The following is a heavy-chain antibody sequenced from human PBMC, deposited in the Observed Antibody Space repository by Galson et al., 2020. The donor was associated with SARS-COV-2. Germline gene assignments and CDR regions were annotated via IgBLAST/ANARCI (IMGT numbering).Heavy chain of an antibody. V-gene: IGHV1-18*01. CDR2: ISTDSANK. J-gene: IGHJ4*02. CDR1: GYTFTHYG. CDR3: ARVGYDILTGYPLHAYDY. Sequence: CQASGYTFTHYGISWVRQAPGQGLEWVGWISTDSANKNYAQRLQGRVTMTTDTSTSTAYMELGSLTSDDTAVYYCARVGYDILTGYPLHAYDYWGQGTLVTVSS. D-gene: IGHD3-9*01.